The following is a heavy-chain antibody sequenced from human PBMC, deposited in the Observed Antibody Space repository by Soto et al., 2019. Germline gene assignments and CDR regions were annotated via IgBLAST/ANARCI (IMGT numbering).Heavy chain of an antibody. CDR1: GGSFSGYY. Sequence: SETVSLTCAVYGGSFSGYYWSWIRQPPGKGLEWIGEINHSGSTNYNPSLKSRVTISVDTSKNQFSLKLSSVTAADTAVYYCARTQHPYCSGGSCSYYYGMDVWGQGTTVTVS. CDR3: ARTQHPYCSGGSCSYYYGMDV. CDR2: INHSGST. D-gene: IGHD2-15*01. V-gene: IGHV4-34*01. J-gene: IGHJ6*02.